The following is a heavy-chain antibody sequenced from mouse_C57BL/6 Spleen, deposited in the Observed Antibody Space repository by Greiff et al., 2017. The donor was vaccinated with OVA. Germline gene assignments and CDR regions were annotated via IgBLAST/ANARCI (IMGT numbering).Heavy chain of an antibody. D-gene: IGHD1-1*01. CDR3: TVDYYGSTPFDY. CDR2: IRLKSDNYAT. Sequence: EVKLMESGGGLVQPGGSMKLSCVASGFTFSNYWMNWVRQSPEKGLEWVAQIRLKSDNYATHYAESVKGRFTISRDDSKSSVYLQMNNLRAEDTGIYYCTVDYYGSTPFDYWGQGTTLTVSS. J-gene: IGHJ2*01. V-gene: IGHV6-3*01. CDR1: GFTFSNYW.